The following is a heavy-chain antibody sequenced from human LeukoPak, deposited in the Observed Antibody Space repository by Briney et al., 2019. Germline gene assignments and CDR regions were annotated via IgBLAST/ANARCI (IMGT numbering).Heavy chain of an antibody. D-gene: IGHD4-17*01. V-gene: IGHV3-23*01. CDR2: ISGTGGRT. Sequence: GGSLRLSCAPSGITFSSYAMSWVRQAPGKGPEWVSAISGTGGRTYYGDSVKGRFTISRDNSKNTLYLQMNSLRAEDTAIYYCAKDRYGDSGGYFDLWGRGTLVTVSS. J-gene: IGHJ2*01. CDR1: GITFSSYA. CDR3: AKDRYGDSGGYFDL.